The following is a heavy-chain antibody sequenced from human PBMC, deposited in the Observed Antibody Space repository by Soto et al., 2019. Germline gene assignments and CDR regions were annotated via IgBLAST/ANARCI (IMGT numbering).Heavy chain of an antibody. Sequence: PGGSLRLSCAASGFTFSSYDINWVRQAPGKGLEWVSAIGIYANTYYAGSVKGRFTISRDDSRNTVYPQLNSLRVDDTAVYYCAKESTAGSPGDYFDSWGQGTLVTVSS. CDR2: IGIYANT. CDR3: AKESTAGSPGDYFDS. V-gene: IGHV3-23*01. J-gene: IGHJ4*02. CDR1: GFTFSSYD.